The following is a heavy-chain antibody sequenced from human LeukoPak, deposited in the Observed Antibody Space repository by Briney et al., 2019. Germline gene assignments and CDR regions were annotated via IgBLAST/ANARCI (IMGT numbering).Heavy chain of an antibody. D-gene: IGHD2-2*02. CDR1: GYTFTSYG. V-gene: IGHV1-18*01. J-gene: IGHJ3*02. Sequence: ASVKVSCKASGYTFTSYGISWVRQAPGQGLEWMGWISAYNGNTNYAQKLQGRVTMTTDTSTSTAYMELRSLRSDDTAVYYCARVSCSSTSYYRDAFDIWGQGAMVTVSS. CDR2: ISAYNGNT. CDR3: ARVSCSSTSYYRDAFDI.